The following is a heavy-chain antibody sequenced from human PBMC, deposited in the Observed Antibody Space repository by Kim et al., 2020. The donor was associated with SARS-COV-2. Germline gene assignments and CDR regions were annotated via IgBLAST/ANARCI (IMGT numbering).Heavy chain of an antibody. J-gene: IGHJ5*01. D-gene: IGHD2-21*01. Sequence: GGSLRLSCAASGFTFSGSSMRWIRQASGKGLEWVGRIRSKVKNYATTDSVSVKGRFTIARDDSKNTAYLHMISLKTEDTYVYYCATFCGDSVVSDSWGQG. CDR1: GFTFSGSS. V-gene: IGHV3-73*01. CDR3: ATFCGDSVVSDS. CDR2: IRSKVKNYAT.